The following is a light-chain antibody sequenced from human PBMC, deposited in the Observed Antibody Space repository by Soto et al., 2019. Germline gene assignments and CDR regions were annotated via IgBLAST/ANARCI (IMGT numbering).Light chain of an antibody. J-gene: IGLJ1*01. CDR1: SSDVGGYDY. CDR2: DVS. Sequence: QSALTQPASVSGSPGQSITISCTGTSSDVGGYDYVSWYQLHPGKAPKLMIYDVSNRPSGVSNRFSGSKSGNTASLTISGLQAEDEADYYCSSYTTTSTLEGVFGTGTKVTVL. V-gene: IGLV2-14*03. CDR3: SSYTTTSTLEGV.